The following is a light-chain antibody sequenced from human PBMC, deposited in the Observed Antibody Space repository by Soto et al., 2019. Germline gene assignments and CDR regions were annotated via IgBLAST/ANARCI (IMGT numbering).Light chain of an antibody. V-gene: IGKV1-5*01. CDR3: QQYNAYST. CDR2: DAS. J-gene: IGKJ1*01. Sequence: DIQMTQSPSTLSVSVGDRVTITCRASQSISSWLAWYQQKPGKAPKLLIYDASSLESGAPSRFSGSGSGTEFTLTISSLQPDDFATYYCQQYNAYSTFGQGTKVEIK. CDR1: QSISSW.